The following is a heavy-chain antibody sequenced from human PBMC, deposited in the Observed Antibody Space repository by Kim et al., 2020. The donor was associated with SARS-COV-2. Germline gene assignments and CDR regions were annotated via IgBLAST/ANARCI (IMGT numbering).Heavy chain of an antibody. J-gene: IGHJ4*02. V-gene: IGHV4-34*01. CDR1: GGSFSGYY. D-gene: IGHD3-9*01. CDR2: INHSGST. CDR3: ASGVLLRYFDWLYWYYFDY. Sequence: SETLSLTCAVYGGSFSGYYWSWIRQPPGKGLEWIGEINHSGSTNYNPSLKSRVTISVDTSKNQFSLKLSSVTAADTAVYYCASGVLLRYFDWLYWYYFDYWGQGTLVTVSS.